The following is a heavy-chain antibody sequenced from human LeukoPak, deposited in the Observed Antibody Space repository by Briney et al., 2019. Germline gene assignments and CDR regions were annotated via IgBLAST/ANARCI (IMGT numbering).Heavy chain of an antibody. Sequence: GGSLRLSCAASGLTFSSYWMSWVRQAPGKGLEWVANIKQDGSEKYYVDSVKGRFTISRDNAKNSLFLQMNSLRAEDTAVYYCARGEYYYEGGYWGQGTLVTVSS. D-gene: IGHD3-22*01. V-gene: IGHV3-7*04. CDR1: GLTFSSYW. CDR3: ARGEYYYEGGY. J-gene: IGHJ4*02. CDR2: IKQDGSEK.